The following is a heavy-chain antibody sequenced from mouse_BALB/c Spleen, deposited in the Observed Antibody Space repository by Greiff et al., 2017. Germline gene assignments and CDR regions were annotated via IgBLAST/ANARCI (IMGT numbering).Heavy chain of an antibody. CDR1: GYTFTDYN. CDR3: ARSNTATSDLDY. J-gene: IGHJ2*01. Sequence: VQLQQSGPELVKPGASVKIPCKASGYTFTDYNMDWVKQSHGKSLEWIGDINPNNGGTIYNQKFKGKARLTVDKSSSTAYMELRSLTSEDTAVYYCARSNTATSDLDYWGQGTTLTVSS. V-gene: IGHV1-18*01. CDR2: INPNNGGT. D-gene: IGHD1-2*01.